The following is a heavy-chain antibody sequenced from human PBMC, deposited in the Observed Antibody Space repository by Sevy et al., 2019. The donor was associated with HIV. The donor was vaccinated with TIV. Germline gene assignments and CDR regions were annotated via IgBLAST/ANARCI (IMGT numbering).Heavy chain of an antibody. V-gene: IGHV3-48*01. J-gene: IGHJ5*02. Sequence: GGSLRLSCAASGFTFSSYSMNWVRQAPGKGLEWVSYISSSSSTIYYADSVKGRFTISRDNAKNSLYLQMNSLRAEDTAVYYCARVFYRNWFDPWGQGTLFTVSS. D-gene: IGHD1-26*01. CDR1: GFTFSSYS. CDR2: ISSSSSTI. CDR3: ARVFYRNWFDP.